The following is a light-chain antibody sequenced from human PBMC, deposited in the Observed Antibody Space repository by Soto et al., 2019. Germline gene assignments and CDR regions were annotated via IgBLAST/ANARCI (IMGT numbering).Light chain of an antibody. Sequence: DIVMTQSPLFLPVTLGEPASIFCRSSQSLLHRNGYNFLDWYLQKPGQSPQLLIYLASNRSSGVPDRFSGSGSGTDFTLTISSLQPEDFATYYCQQSYSTWTFGQGTKVDIK. V-gene: IGKV2-28*01. CDR1: QSLLHRNGYNF. J-gene: IGKJ1*01. CDR3: QQSYSTWT. CDR2: LAS.